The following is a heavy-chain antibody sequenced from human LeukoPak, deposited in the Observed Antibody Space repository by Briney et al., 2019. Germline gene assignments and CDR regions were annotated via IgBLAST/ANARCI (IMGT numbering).Heavy chain of an antibody. V-gene: IGHV3-30-3*01. J-gene: IGHJ4*02. D-gene: IGHD5-18*01. CDR3: ARVSPYSYGFPLFDY. CDR2: ISYDGSNK. Sequence: PGGSLRLSCAASGFTFSSYAMHWVRQAPGKGLEWVAVISYDGSNKYYADSVKGRFTISRDNSKNTLYLQMNSLRAEDTAVYYCARVSPYSYGFPLFDYWGQGTLVTVSS. CDR1: GFTFSSYA.